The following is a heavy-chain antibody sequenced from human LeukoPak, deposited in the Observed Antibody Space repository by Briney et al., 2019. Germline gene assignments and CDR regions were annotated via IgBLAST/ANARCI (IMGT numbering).Heavy chain of an antibody. CDR1: GFTFSSYS. V-gene: IGHV3-21*01. CDR3: ARVIGWYLDY. J-gene: IGHJ4*02. D-gene: IGHD6-19*01. Sequence: GGSLRLSCAASGFTFSSYSMNWVRQAPGKGLEWVSSISSSSSYIYYADSVKGRFTISRDNAKNSLYLQMNSLRAKDTAVYYCARVIGWYLDYWGQGTLVTVSS. CDR2: ISSSSSYI.